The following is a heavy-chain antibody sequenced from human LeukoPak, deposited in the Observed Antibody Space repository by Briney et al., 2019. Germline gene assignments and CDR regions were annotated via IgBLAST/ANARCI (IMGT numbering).Heavy chain of an antibody. CDR2: IYSGGST. CDR1: GFTVSSNY. Sequence: GGSLRLSCAAFGFTVSSNYMSWVRQAPGKGLEWVSVIYSGGSTYYADSVKGRFTISRDNSKNTLYLQMNSLRAEDTAVYYCARDGSPGYSSTWYDYWGQGTLVTVSS. V-gene: IGHV3-53*01. J-gene: IGHJ4*02. CDR3: ARDGSPGYSSTWYDY. D-gene: IGHD6-13*01.